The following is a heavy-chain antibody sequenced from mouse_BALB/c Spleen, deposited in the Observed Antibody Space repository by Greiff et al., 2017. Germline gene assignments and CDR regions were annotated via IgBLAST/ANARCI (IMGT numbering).Heavy chain of an antibody. D-gene: IGHD1-1*01. V-gene: IGHV2-9*02. CDR2: IWAGGST. CDR3: AKVITTVVDAMDY. CDR1: GFSLTSYG. J-gene: IGHJ4*01. Sequence: VKLQESGPGLVAPSQSLSITCTVSGFSLTSYGVHWVRQPPGKGLEWLGVIWAGGSTNYNSALMSRLSISKDNSKSQVFLKMNSLQTDDTAMYYCAKVITTVVDAMDYWGQGTSVTVSS.